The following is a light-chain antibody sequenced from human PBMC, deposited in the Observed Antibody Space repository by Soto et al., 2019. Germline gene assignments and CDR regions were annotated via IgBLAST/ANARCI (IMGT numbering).Light chain of an antibody. J-gene: IGKJ1*01. CDR3: QQSYRTPRT. Sequence: DFVMTQAPDSLAVSLGERATINCKSSQSVLYNSNNKNHLGWFQQKPGHPPKLLIYGASFRPSGVPDRFSGSGSGTDFTLTISSLQPEDFATYYCQQSYRTPRTFGQGTKVE. CDR1: QSVLYNSNNKNH. CDR2: GAS. V-gene: IGKV4-1*01.